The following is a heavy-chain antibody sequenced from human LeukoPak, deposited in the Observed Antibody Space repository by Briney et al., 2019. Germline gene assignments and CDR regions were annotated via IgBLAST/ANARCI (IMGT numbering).Heavy chain of an antibody. CDR3: ARYHDYGDYMIDY. J-gene: IGHJ4*02. CDR2: ISGSGGST. D-gene: IGHD4-17*01. CDR1: GSTFSSYA. Sequence: GGSLRLSCAASGSTFSSYAMSWVRQAPGKGLEWVSAISGSGGSTYYADSVKGRFTISRDNSKNTLYLQMNSLRAEDTAVYYCARYHDYGDYMIDYWGQGTLVTVSS. V-gene: IGHV3-23*01.